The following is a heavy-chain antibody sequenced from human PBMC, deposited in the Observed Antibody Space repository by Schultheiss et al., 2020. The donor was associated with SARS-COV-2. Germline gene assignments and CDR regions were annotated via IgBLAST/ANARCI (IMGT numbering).Heavy chain of an antibody. D-gene: IGHD5-24*01. V-gene: IGHV3-33*08. CDR1: GFTVSSNY. Sequence: GGSLRLSCAASGFTVSSNYMSWVRQAPGKGLEWVAVIWYDGSNKYYADSVKGRFTISRDNSKNTLYLQMNSLRAEDTAVYYCARGGGWLQLRLIDYWGQGTLVTVSS. J-gene: IGHJ4*02. CDR3: ARGGGWLQLRLIDY. CDR2: IWYDGSNK.